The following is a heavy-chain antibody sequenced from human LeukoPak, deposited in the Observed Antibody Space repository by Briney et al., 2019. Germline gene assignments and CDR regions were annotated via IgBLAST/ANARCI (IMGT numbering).Heavy chain of an antibody. CDR3: AKLSAAFLAFDI. D-gene: IGHD2-21*02. Sequence: ASVKVSCKASGNTFTSYAITWVRQAPGQGLEWMGWISAYNGNTNYAQKLQGRVTMTTDTSTSTAYMELRSLRSDDTAVYYCAKLSAAFLAFDIWGQGTMVTVSS. CDR1: GNTFTSYA. J-gene: IGHJ3*02. V-gene: IGHV1-18*01. CDR2: ISAYNGNT.